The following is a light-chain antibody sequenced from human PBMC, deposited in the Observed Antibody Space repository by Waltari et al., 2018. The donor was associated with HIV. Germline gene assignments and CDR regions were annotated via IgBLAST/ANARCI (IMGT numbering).Light chain of an antibody. CDR1: RSHVGGYYY. J-gene: IGLJ2*01. CDR2: EVS. CDR3: SSYAGSNNWV. Sequence: QSALTQPPSASGSAGQSVTISCTGTRSHVGGYYYVSWYQQHPGKAPKLRSFEVSKRPSGVPDRFSGSKSGNTASLTVSGLQAEDEADYFCSSYAGSNNWVFGGGTKLTVL. V-gene: IGLV2-8*01.